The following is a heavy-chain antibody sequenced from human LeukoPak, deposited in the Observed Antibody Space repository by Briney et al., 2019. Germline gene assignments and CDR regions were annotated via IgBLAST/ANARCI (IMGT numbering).Heavy chain of an antibody. D-gene: IGHD3-10*01. J-gene: IGHJ4*02. V-gene: IGHV1-2*02. CDR1: GYSFSACY. CDR3: ARVARFYSASWSYSDLDY. Sequence: ASVKVSCKASGYSFSACYIHWVRQAPGQGLEWLGWINPNSGGTSYAHKFQGRVTMTRDTSISTAYMELSGLTSDDTAVYYCARVARFYSASWSYSDLDYWGQGTLVTVSS. CDR2: INPNSGGT.